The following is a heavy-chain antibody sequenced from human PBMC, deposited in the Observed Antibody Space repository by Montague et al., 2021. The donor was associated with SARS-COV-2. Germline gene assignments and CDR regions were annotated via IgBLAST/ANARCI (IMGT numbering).Heavy chain of an antibody. D-gene: IGHD2-21*01. J-gene: IGHJ4*02. CDR2: IYSGGST. CDR3: ARIPYGDVI. CDR1: GFTVSSNY. Sequence: SLRLSCAASGFTVSSNYMSWVRQAPGKGLEWVSVIYSGGSTYYADSVKGRFTISSDNSKNTLNLHMNSLRAEDTAGYYCARIPYGDVIWGQGTLVTVSS. V-gene: IGHV3-53*01.